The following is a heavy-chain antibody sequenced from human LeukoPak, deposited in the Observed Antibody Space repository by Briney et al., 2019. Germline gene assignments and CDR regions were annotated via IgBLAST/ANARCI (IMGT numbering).Heavy chain of an antibody. CDR3: MRDWRYYGMDV. Sequence: SLRLSCAASVFPISSFWMHWVRQVPGKGLVWVSRNKGDGTSSSYADSVKGRFTISRDNAKNTIYLQLNSLRVDDTAVYYCMRDWRYYGMDVWGQGTTVTVSS. D-gene: IGHD1-1*01. CDR1: VFPISSFW. CDR2: NKGDGTSS. J-gene: IGHJ6*02. V-gene: IGHV3-74*01.